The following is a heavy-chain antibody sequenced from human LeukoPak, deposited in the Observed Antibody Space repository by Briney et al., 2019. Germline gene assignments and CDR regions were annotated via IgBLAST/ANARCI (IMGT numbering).Heavy chain of an antibody. Sequence: GGSLRLSCAASGFTFSNFGMHWVRQTPGKGLEWVAFIRFDGTSEFYADSVKARFTISRDNSQNTVSLQMNSLRAEDTAVYYCARVVPAAIIHYYYYTDVWGKGTTVTVSS. CDR3: ARVVPAAIIHYYYYTDV. J-gene: IGHJ6*03. V-gene: IGHV3-30*02. CDR1: GFTFSNFG. CDR2: IRFDGTSE. D-gene: IGHD2-2*01.